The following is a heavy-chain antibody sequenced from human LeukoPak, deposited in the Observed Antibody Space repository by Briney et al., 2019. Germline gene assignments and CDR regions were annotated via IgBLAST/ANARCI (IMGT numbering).Heavy chain of an antibody. Sequence: SGGSLRLSCAASGFTFSSYSMNWVRQAPGKGLEWVSSISSSSSYIYYADSVKGRFTISRDNAKNSLYLQMNSLRAEDTAVYYCLASRQRVYYYYYMDVWGKGTTVTVSS. D-gene: IGHD2-21*01. V-gene: IGHV3-21*01. CDR3: LASRQRVYYYYYMDV. CDR2: ISSSSSYI. J-gene: IGHJ6*03. CDR1: GFTFSSYS.